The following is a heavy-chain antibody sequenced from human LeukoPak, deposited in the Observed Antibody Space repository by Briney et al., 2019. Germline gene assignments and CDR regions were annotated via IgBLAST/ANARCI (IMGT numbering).Heavy chain of an antibody. CDR2: ISWNSGSI. Sequence: GGSLRLSCAASGFTFYDYAMHWVRQAPGKGLEWVSGISWNSGSIGYADSVKGRFTISRDNAKNPLYLQMNSLRAEDTALYYCAKEGAPGDSSGYYGIDYWGQGTLVTVSS. D-gene: IGHD3-22*01. CDR1: GFTFYDYA. V-gene: IGHV3-9*01. CDR3: AKEGAPGDSSGYYGIDY. J-gene: IGHJ4*02.